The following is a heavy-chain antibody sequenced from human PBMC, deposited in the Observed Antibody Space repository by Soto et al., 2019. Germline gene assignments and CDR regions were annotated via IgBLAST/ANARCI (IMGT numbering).Heavy chain of an antibody. CDR1: GGSFSGYY. CDR3: ARVSVDIVASDY. D-gene: IGHD5-12*01. V-gene: IGHV4-34*01. CDR2: INHSGST. J-gene: IGHJ4*02. Sequence: PSETLSLTCAVDGGSFSGYYWSWIRQPPGKGLEWIGEINHSGSTNYNPSLKSRVTISVDTSKHQFSLKLSSVTAADTAVYYCARVSVDIVASDYWRQGTLVTVSS.